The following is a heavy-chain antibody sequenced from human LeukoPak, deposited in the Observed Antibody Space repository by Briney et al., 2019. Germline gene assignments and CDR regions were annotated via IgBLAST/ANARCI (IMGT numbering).Heavy chain of an antibody. CDR2: IYYSGST. CDR1: GGSISSYY. Sequence: SETLSLTCTVSGGSISSYYWSWIRQPPGKGLEWIGYIYYSGSTNCNPSLKSRVTISVDTSKNQFSLKLSSVTAADTAVYYCARARPLYSSPYNFDYWGQGTLVTVSS. CDR3: ARARPLYSSPYNFDY. J-gene: IGHJ4*02. V-gene: IGHV4-59*01. D-gene: IGHD6-13*01.